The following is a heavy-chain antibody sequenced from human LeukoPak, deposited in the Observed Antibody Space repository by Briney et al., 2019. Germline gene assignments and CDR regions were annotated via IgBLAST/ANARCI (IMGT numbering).Heavy chain of an antibody. CDR2: FDPEDGET. Sequence: TSVKVSFTVSGYTLTELSMHWVRQAPGKGLEWMGGFDPEDGETIYAQKFQGRVTMTEDTSTDTAYMELSSLRSEDTAVYYCATVEFDYWGQGTLVTVSS. V-gene: IGHV1-24*01. J-gene: IGHJ4*02. CDR3: ATVEFDY. CDR1: GYTLTELS.